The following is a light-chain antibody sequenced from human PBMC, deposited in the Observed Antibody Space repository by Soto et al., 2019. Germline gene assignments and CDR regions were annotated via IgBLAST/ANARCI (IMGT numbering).Light chain of an antibody. Sequence: DIVMTQSPDSLAVSLGERATINCKSSRTILYSSNNKNYLAWYQQKPGQPTKVLIYWSSTRESEVPDRFSGSGSGTDFTLTISSLQAEDVAVYFCQQYSNTPLPFGGGTTVEIK. CDR1: RTILYSSNNKNY. J-gene: IGKJ4*01. CDR2: WSS. CDR3: QQYSNTPLP. V-gene: IGKV4-1*01.